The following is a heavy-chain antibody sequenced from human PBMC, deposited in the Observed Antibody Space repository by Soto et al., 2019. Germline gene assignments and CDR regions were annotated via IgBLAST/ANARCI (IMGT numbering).Heavy chain of an antibody. CDR1: GYSFTTYW. V-gene: IGHV5-51*01. CDR3: ARHEQFYYYYYGMDV. J-gene: IGHJ6*02. D-gene: IGHD4-4*01. Sequence: ESLKISCKASGYSFTTYWIAWVRQMPGKGLEWMEIINPGDSDIRYSPSFQGQVTISADNSISTAYLQWSSLKASDTAMYYCARHEQFYYYYYGMDVWGQGTAVTVSS. CDR2: INPGDSDI.